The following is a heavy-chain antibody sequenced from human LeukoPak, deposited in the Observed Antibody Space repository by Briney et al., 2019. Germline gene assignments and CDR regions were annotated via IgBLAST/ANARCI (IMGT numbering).Heavy chain of an antibody. CDR1: GYTFTSYD. J-gene: IGHJ4*02. Sequence: ASVKVSCKASGYTFTSYDFNWVRQATGQGLEWMGWMNPNSGNTGYAQKFQGRVTMTRNTSISTAYMELSSLRSEDTAVYYCARGPPEMATIEGGFDYWGQGTLVTVSS. CDR2: MNPNSGNT. CDR3: ARGPPEMATIEGGFDY. V-gene: IGHV1-8*01. D-gene: IGHD5-24*01.